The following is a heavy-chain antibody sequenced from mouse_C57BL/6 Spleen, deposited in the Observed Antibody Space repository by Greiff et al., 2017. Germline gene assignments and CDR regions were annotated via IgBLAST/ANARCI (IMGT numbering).Heavy chain of an antibody. J-gene: IGHJ4*01. CDR2: IYPGDGDT. V-gene: IGHV1-80*01. CDR1: GYAFSSYW. CDR3: ARGWYGAMGY. D-gene: IGHD1-2*01. Sequence: QVHVKQSGAELVKPGASVKISCKASGYAFSSYWMNWVKQRPGKGLEWIGQIYPGDGDTNYNGKFKGKATLTADKSSSTAYMQLSSLTSEDSAVYFCARGWYGAMGYWGQGTSVTVSS.